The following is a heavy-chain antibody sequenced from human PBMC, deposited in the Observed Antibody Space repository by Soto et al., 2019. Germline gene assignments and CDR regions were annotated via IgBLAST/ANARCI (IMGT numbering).Heavy chain of an antibody. J-gene: IGHJ4*02. Sequence: GGSLRLSCAASGFTFSSYWMHWVRQAPGKGLVWVSRINSDGSSTSYADSVKGRFTISRDNAKNTLYLQMNSLRAEDTAVYYCARGNQQWLDRAFDYWGQGTLVTVSS. CDR3: ARGNQQWLDRAFDY. CDR2: INSDGSST. CDR1: GFTFSSYW. V-gene: IGHV3-74*01. D-gene: IGHD6-19*01.